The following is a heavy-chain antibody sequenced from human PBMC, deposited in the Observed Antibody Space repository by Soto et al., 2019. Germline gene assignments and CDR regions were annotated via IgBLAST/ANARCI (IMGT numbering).Heavy chain of an antibody. V-gene: IGHV3-23*01. Sequence: GGSLRLSCAASGFTFSSYAMSWVRQAPGKGLEWVSAISGSGGSTYYADSVKGRFTISRDNSKNTLYLQMNSLRAEDTAVYYCAKDFLDCSGGSCYSFFHYMDVWGKGTTVTVSS. D-gene: IGHD2-15*01. CDR3: AKDFLDCSGGSCYSFFHYMDV. CDR1: GFTFSSYA. J-gene: IGHJ6*03. CDR2: ISGSGGST.